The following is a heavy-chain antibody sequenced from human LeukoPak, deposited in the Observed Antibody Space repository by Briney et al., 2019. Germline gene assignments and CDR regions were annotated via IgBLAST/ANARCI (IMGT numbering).Heavy chain of an antibody. CDR2: ISYDGSNK. Sequence: GGSLRLSCAASGFTFSSYGMHWVRQAPGKGLEWVAVISYDGSNKYYADSVKGRFTISRDNSKNTLYLQTNSLRAEDTAVYYCAKLVYYDSSGYSANDYWGQGTLVTVSS. CDR1: GFTFSSYG. CDR3: AKLVYYDSSGYSANDY. J-gene: IGHJ4*02. V-gene: IGHV3-30*18. D-gene: IGHD3-22*01.